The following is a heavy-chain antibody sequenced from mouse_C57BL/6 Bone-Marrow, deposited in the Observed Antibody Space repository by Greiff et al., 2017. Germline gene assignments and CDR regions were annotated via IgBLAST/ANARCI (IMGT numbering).Heavy chain of an antibody. CDR3: ARGVRYGSSRAWFAY. Sequence: VQLQQPGAELVKPGASVKMSCKASGYTFTSYWITWVKQRPGQGLEWIGDIYPGSGSTNYNEKFKSKATLTVDTSSSTAYMQLSSLTSEDSAVYYCARGVRYGSSRAWFAYWGQGTLVTVSA. CDR2: IYPGSGST. D-gene: IGHD1-1*01. J-gene: IGHJ3*01. V-gene: IGHV1-55*01. CDR1: GYTFTSYW.